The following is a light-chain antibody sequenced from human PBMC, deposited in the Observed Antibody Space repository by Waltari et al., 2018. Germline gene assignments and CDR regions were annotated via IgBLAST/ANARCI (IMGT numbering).Light chain of an antibody. CDR1: QSVSSSY. J-gene: IGKJ2*01. V-gene: IGKV3-20*01. CDR2: GAS. CDR3: QQYGSSPNT. Sequence: EIVLTQSPGTLSLSPGERATLPCRASQSVSSSYLAWYQQKPGQGPRLLIYGASSRATGIPDRFSGSGSGTDFTLTISRLEPEDFAVYYCQQYGSSPNTFGQGTKLEIK.